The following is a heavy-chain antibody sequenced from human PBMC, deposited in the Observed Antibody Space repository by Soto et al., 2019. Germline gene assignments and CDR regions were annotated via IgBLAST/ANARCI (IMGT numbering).Heavy chain of an antibody. CDR1: GPAIYSDD. J-gene: IGHJ4*02. CDR2: IYYSGST. V-gene: IGHV4-59*01. CDR3: ARQYNSNFDC. D-gene: IGHD1-20*01. Sequence: SDTLSLTCTVSGPAIYSDDWNWIPQPPRKVLEWIGEIYYSGSTNYNPSLKSRVTISVDTSKNQFSLKLSSVTAADTAVYYCARQYNSNFDCWGQGAMVSVAS.